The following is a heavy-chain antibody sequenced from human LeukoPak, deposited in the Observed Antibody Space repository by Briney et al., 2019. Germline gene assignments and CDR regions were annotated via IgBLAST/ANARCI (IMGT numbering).Heavy chain of an antibody. D-gene: IGHD6-13*01. CDR3: ARDLYLAAAGRGHWFDP. J-gene: IGHJ5*02. V-gene: IGHV4-59*01. Sequence: SETLSLTCTVSGGSISSYYWSWIRQPPGKGLEWIGYIYYSGSTNYNPSLKSRVTISVDTSKNQFSLKLSSVTAADTAVYYCARDLYLAAAGRGHWFDPWGQGTLVTVSS. CDR1: GGSISSYY. CDR2: IYYSGST.